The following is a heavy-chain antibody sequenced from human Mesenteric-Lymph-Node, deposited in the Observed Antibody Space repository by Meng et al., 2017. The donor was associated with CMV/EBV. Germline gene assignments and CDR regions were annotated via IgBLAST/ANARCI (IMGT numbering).Heavy chain of an antibody. Sequence: SETLSLTCAVYGGSFSGYYWSWIRQPPGKGLEWIGEINHSEGTNYNPSLKSRVTISVDTSKNQFSLKLSSVTAADTAVYYCARSSSGYLPFDYWGQGTLVTVSS. CDR1: GGSFSGYY. V-gene: IGHV4-34*01. J-gene: IGHJ4*02. CDR2: INHSEGT. D-gene: IGHD3-22*01. CDR3: ARSSSGYLPFDY.